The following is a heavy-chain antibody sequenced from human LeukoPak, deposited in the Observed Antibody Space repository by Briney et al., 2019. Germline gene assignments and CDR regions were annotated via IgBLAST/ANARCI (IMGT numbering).Heavy chain of an antibody. CDR2: IYSRGST. CDR3: ARDLLHRGYAFDI. CDR1: GGSLSSGTYY. D-gene: IGHD5-12*01. V-gene: IGHV4-61*02. J-gene: IGHJ3*02. Sequence: TLSLTCILSGGSLSSGTYYWGWPRHPAGRGREWLGRIYSRGSTNYNPSLKSRVTMSVDPSNNQFSLNLTSVTAADTAVYYCARDLLHRGYAFDIWGQGTMVTVSS.